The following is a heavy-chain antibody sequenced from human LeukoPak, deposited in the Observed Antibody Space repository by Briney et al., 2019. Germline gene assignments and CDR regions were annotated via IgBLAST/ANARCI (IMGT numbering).Heavy chain of an antibody. CDR1: GVSISSDGYY. V-gene: IGHV4-39*01. D-gene: IGHD1-26*01. CDR2: IYYSGT. Sequence: PSETLSLTCTFSGVSISSDGYYWGWVRQPPGKGLEWIGTIYYSGTYYNPSLKSRVTVSVDTSKNQFSLKLSSVTAADTAVYYCARHGSGPVGATNYWGQGTLVTVSS. J-gene: IGHJ4*02. CDR3: ARHGSGPVGATNY.